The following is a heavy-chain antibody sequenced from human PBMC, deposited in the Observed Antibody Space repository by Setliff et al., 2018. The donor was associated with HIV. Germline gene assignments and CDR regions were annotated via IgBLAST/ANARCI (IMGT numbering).Heavy chain of an antibody. D-gene: IGHD3-3*01. CDR3: ARSYYNFANGYYYYYYMDV. Sequence: SETLSLTCAVYGGSFSGYYWSWIRPPPGEGLEWIGEINHSGSTNYNPSLKSRVTTSVDTSKNQFSLKVSSVTAADTAVYYCARSYYNFANGYYYYYYMDVWGKGTTVTVSS. J-gene: IGHJ6*03. CDR1: GGSFSGYY. V-gene: IGHV4-34*01. CDR2: INHSGST.